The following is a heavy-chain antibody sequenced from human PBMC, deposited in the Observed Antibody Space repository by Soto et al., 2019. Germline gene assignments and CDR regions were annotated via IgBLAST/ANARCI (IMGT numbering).Heavy chain of an antibody. D-gene: IGHD2-15*01. CDR1: GGTFSSYT. J-gene: IGHJ4*02. Sequence: QVQLVQSGAEVTKPGSSVKISCKASGGTFSSYTISWVRQAPGQGLEWMGRIIPILGIANYAQKFQGRVTITADKSTSTAYMELSSLRSEDTAVYYCAREEVVGELDYWGQGTLVTVSS. V-gene: IGHV1-69*08. CDR2: IIPILGIA. CDR3: AREEVVGELDY.